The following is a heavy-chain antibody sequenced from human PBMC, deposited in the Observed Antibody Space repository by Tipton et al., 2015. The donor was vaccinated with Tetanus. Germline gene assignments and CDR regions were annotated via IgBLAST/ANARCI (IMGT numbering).Heavy chain of an antibody. CDR1: GFPSTLSFSRYG. J-gene: IGHJ3*01. D-gene: IGHD3-22*01. Sequence: SLRLSCTASGFPSTLSFSRYGMSWVRQVPGKGLEWVSGIKWNGESTAYADSVKGRFTISRVNARNSVSLHMNSLRSEDTALYHCARGLTQNYYDPSGDGFDFWGQGTKVTVSS. CDR3: ARGLTQNYYDPSGDGFDF. CDR2: IKWNGEST. V-gene: IGHV3-20*01.